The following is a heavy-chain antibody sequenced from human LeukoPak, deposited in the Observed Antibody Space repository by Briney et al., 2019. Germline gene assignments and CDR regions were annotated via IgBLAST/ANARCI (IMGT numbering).Heavy chain of an antibody. CDR3: AKDIVRGAYGSGSYYIGTHI. Sequence: GGSLRLSCAPSGFNFDNYAMHWVRQAPGKGLEWVSLISGDGGSTYHADSVKGRFTISRDNSKNSLYLQMNSLRTEDTALYYCAKDIVRGAYGSGSYYIGTHIWGQGTMVTVSS. CDR2: ISGDGGST. D-gene: IGHD3-10*01. V-gene: IGHV3-43*02. J-gene: IGHJ3*02. CDR1: GFNFDNYA.